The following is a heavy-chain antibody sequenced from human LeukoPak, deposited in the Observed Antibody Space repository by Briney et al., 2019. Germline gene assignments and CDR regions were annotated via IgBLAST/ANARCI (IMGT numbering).Heavy chain of an antibody. CDR2: ISDSGGTT. J-gene: IGHJ4*02. V-gene: IGHV3-23*01. CDR3: ATYSRSLFRHFDY. D-gene: IGHD6-6*01. Sequence: GGSLRLSCAASGFTLSTYAMSWVRQAPGKGLEWVSTISDSGGTTYYADSVKGRFTISRDNSKNTLYLQVDSLRPEDTAIYYCATYSRSLFRHFDYWGQGTLVTVSS. CDR1: GFTLSTYA.